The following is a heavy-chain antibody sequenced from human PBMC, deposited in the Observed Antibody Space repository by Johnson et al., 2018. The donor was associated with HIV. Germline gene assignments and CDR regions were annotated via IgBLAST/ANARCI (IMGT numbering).Heavy chain of an antibody. Sequence: VQLVESGGGLVQPGGSLRLSWETSGFTLRSYAMNWVRQAPGRGLENVSGIITKGNRTNNEKSGKGRLTISRDNSKNTLYLKMGSLRAEDMAVYYCARRVQYYPYGDAFDLWGQGTMVTVSS. CDR3: ARRVQYYPYGDAFDL. V-gene: IGHV3-64*01. J-gene: IGHJ3*01. CDR1: GFTLRSYA. D-gene: IGHD3-10*01. CDR2: IITKGNRT.